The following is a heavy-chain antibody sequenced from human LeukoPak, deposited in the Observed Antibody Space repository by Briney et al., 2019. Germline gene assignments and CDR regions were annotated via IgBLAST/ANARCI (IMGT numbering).Heavy chain of an antibody. CDR1: GFTFSSYA. D-gene: IGHD1-1*01. V-gene: IGHV3-30*04. J-gene: IGHJ4*02. CDR3: AREIRTGPPFDY. CDR2: ISYDGSNK. Sequence: GGSLRLSCAASGFTFSSYAMHWVRQAPGKGLEWVAVISYDGSNKYYADSVKGRFTISRDNSKNTLYLQMNSLRAEDTAVCYCAREIRTGPPFDYWGQGTLVTVSS.